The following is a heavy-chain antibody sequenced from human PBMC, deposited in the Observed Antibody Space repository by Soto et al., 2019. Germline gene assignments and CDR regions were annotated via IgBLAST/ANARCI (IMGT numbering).Heavy chain of an antibody. CDR1: GGSFSGYY. V-gene: IGHV4-34*01. CDR3: ARGRSGSYGYFDY. Sequence: KSSETLSLTCAVYGGSFSGYYWSWIRQPPGKGLEWIGEINHSGSTNYNPSLKSRVTISVDTSKNQFSLKLSSVTAADTAVYYCARGRSGSYGYFDYWGQGTLVTVSS. D-gene: IGHD1-26*01. J-gene: IGHJ4*02. CDR2: INHSGST.